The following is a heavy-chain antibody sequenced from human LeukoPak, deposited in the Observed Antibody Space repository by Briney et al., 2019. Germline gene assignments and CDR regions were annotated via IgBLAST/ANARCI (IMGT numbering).Heavy chain of an antibody. D-gene: IGHD3-22*01. CDR3: AREPYYYDSSGYYVGAFDI. Sequence: GGSLRLSCAASGFTVSSNYMSWVRQAPGKGLEWVSVIYSGGSTYCADSVKGRFTISRDNSKNTLYLQMNSLRAEDTAVYYCAREPYYYDSSGYYVGAFDIWGQGTMVTVSS. V-gene: IGHV3-66*01. CDR2: IYSGGST. J-gene: IGHJ3*02. CDR1: GFTVSSNY.